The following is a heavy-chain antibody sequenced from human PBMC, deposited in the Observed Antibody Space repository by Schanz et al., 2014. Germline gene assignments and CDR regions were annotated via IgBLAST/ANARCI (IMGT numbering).Heavy chain of an antibody. J-gene: IGHJ5*01. CDR1: GGSISSGSYY. Sequence: QVQLQESGPGLVKPSQTLSLTCTVSGGSISSGSYYWSWIRQPAGKGLEWIGCIYSTGSTNYNPSLKSRVTIAKDTTKNQFSLNLTAATAADTAVYYCARDMVENWFDSWGQGTLVTVSS. CDR3: ARDMVENWFDS. CDR2: IYSTGST. D-gene: IGHD3-10*01. V-gene: IGHV4-61*02.